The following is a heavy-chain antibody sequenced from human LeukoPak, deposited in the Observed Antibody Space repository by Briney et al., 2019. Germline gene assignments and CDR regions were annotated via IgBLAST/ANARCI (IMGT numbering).Heavy chain of an antibody. CDR3: ARDLDQYNGRFGGFGHDF. D-gene: IGHD3-10*01. CDR2: ISAYNGNT. V-gene: IGHV1-18*01. CDR1: GYTFINYG. Sequence: ASVTVSCKASGYTFINYGINWVRQAPGQGLEWMGWISAYNGNTNYAQSLQGRATMTTDTSTSTVYMEMRSLTSDDTAVYYCARDLDQYNGRFGGFGHDFWGQGTLVTVSS. J-gene: IGHJ4*02.